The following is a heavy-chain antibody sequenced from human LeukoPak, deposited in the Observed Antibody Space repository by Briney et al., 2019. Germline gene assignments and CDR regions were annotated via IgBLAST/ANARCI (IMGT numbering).Heavy chain of an antibody. CDR1: GGSFSGYY. V-gene: IGHV4-34*01. CDR2: INHSGST. D-gene: IGHD3-3*01. CDR3: ARGILRFLEWLSPYAFDI. J-gene: IGHJ3*02. Sequence: SETLSLTCAVYGGSFSGYYWSWIRQPPGKGLEWIGEINHSGSTNYNPSLKSRVTISVDTSKNQFSLKLSSVTAVDTAVYYCARGILRFLEWLSPYAFDIWGQGTMVTVSS.